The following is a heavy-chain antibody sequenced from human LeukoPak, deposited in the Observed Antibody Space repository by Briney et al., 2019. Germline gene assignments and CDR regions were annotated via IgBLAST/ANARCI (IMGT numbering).Heavy chain of an antibody. D-gene: IGHD6-13*01. J-gene: IGHJ4*02. V-gene: IGHV4-59*08. CDR2: IYYSGST. CDR1: GGSISSYY. CDR3: ARRALSSSAYFDN. Sequence: PSETLSLTCTVSGGSISSYYWSWIRRPPGKGLEWIGYIYYSGSTNYNPSLKSRVTISVDTSKNQFSLKLSSVTAADTAVYYCARRALSSSAYFDNWGQGTLVTVSS.